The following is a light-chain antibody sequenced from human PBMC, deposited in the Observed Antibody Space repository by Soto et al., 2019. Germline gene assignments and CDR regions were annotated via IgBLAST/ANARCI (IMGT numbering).Light chain of an antibody. CDR3: QTWGTGIQL. Sequence: QPVLTQSPSASASLGASVKLTCTLNSGHTNYAIAWHQQQPERGPRYLMKVNIDGSHIKGDGIPDRFSGSSSGAERYLTISSLQSEDEADYYCQTWGTGIQLFGGGTKVTVL. CDR2: VNIDGSH. V-gene: IGLV4-69*01. J-gene: IGLJ2*01. CDR1: SGHTNYA.